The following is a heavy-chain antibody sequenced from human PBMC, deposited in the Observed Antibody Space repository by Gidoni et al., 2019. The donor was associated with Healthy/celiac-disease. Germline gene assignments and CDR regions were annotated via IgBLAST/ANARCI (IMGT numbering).Heavy chain of an antibody. J-gene: IGHJ6*02. Sequence: QVQLVQAGAEVKKPGSSVKVSCKASGGTFSSYAISWVRQAPGQGLEWMGRIIPILGLANYAQKFQGRVPLPADKSTSPAYMELSSLSSADTAVYYCARDPISYYGMDVWGQGTTVTVSS. CDR3: ARDPISYYGMDV. CDR2: IIPILGLA. V-gene: IGHV1-69*04. CDR1: GGTFSSYA.